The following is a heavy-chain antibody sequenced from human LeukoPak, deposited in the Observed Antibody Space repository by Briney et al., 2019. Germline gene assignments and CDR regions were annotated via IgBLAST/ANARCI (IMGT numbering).Heavy chain of an antibody. Sequence: GGSLRLSCAASGFTFSSYEMNWVRQAPGRGLEWVSYISSSGSTIYYADSVKSRFTISRDNAKNSRYLQMNSLRAEDTAVYDCARVGGYDLDYWGQGTLVTVSS. V-gene: IGHV3-48*03. CDR2: ISSSGSTI. D-gene: IGHD5-12*01. CDR3: ARVGGYDLDY. J-gene: IGHJ4*02. CDR1: GFTFSSYE.